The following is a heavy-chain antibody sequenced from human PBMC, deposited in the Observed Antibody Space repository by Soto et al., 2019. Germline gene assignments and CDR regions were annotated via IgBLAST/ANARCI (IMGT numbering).Heavy chain of an antibody. J-gene: IGHJ4*02. CDR1: GGTFSSYS. CDR2: IIPILGTA. V-gene: IGHV1-69*01. Sequence: QVQLVQSGAEVKKPGSSVKVSCKASGGTFSSYSINWVRQAPGQGLEWMGEIIPILGTANYAQKFQGRVTITADESTSTAYMELSSLRSEDKAVYYCARDGGRHSGGIDYWGQGTLVTVFS. D-gene: IGHD1-26*01. CDR3: ARDGGRHSGGIDY.